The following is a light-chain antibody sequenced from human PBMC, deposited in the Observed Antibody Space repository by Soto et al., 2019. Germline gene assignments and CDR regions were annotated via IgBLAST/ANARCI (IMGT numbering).Light chain of an antibody. CDR1: QSISTY. CDR2: GAS. J-gene: IGKJ2*01. V-gene: IGKV1-39*01. Sequence: DIQMTQSPSSLSASVGGRVTITCRASQSISTYLNWYQQRPGKAPKLLIYGASSLQSGVPSRFSGSGSGSDFTLTISSLQPEDFATYYCQQNYITPPRTFGQGTKLEIK. CDR3: QQNYITPPRT.